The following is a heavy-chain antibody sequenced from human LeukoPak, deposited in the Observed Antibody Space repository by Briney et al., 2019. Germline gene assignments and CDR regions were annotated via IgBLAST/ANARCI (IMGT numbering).Heavy chain of an antibody. CDR1: GGTFSSYA. CDR2: INTNTGNP. D-gene: IGHD6-13*01. Sequence: GSSVKVSCKASGGTFSSYAINWVRQAPGQGLEWMGWINTNTGNPTYAQGFTGRFVFSLDTSVSAAYLQISSLKAEDTAVYYCARGRVIAAAGQYYFDYWGQGTLVTVSS. CDR3: ARGRVIAAAGQYYFDY. V-gene: IGHV7-4-1*02. J-gene: IGHJ4*02.